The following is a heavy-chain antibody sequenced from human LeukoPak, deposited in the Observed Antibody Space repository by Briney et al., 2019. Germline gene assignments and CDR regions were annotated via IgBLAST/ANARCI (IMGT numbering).Heavy chain of an antibody. CDR2: VSDSGSST. J-gene: IGHJ6*02. V-gene: IGHV3-23*01. CDR3: ARDRRLAVAGTSIYYYGMDV. D-gene: IGHD6-19*01. CDR1: GFTFSSYA. Sequence: PGGSLRLSCAASGFTFSSYAMSWVRQAPGKGLEWVSAVSDSGSSTYYADSVKGRFTISRDNSKNTLYLQMNSLRAEDTAVYYCARDRRLAVAGTSIYYYGMDVWGQGTTVTVSS.